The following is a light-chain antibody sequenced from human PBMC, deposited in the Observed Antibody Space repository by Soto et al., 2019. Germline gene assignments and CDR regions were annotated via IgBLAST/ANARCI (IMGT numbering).Light chain of an antibody. CDR1: SSNVGAGYD. CDR2: GNN. V-gene: IGLV1-40*01. CDR3: QSYDSSLSGSV. Sequence: QSVLTQPPAVSGAPGQRVTISCTGSSSNVGAGYDVHWYQQLPGTAPKLLISGNNIRPSGVPDRFSGSKPGTSASLAITGLQAEDEADYYCQSYDSSLSGSVFGGGTKVTVL. J-gene: IGLJ3*02.